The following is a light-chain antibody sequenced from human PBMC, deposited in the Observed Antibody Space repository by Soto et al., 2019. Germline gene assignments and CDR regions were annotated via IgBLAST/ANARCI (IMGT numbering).Light chain of an antibody. J-gene: IGKJ1*01. V-gene: IGKV3-15*01. CDR1: QSVSSN. CDR2: DAS. CDR3: QHYNNWPPWT. Sequence: EILRTQSPATLSVSPGERATLSCRASQSVSSNLAWYQQKPGQAPRLLLYDASTRATGIPARFSGSGSGTELTLTISSLQSEDFAVYYCQHYNNWPPWTFGQGTKVDIK.